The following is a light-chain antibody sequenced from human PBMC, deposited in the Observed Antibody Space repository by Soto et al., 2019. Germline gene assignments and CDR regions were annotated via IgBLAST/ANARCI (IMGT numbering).Light chain of an antibody. CDR3: QQYGGSTWT. CDR2: GAS. J-gene: IGKJ1*01. CDR1: QSVSSSY. Sequence: EIVLTQSPGTLSLYPGERATLSCRASQSVSSSYLAWYQQKPGQAPRLLTHGASSRATGIPDRFSGSGSGTDFTLTISRLEPEDFAVYYCQQYGGSTWTFGQGTKVDIK. V-gene: IGKV3-20*01.